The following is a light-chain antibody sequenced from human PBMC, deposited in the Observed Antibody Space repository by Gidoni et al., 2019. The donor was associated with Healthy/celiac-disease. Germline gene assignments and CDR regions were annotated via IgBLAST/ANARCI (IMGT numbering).Light chain of an antibody. CDR2: NNH. CDR1: PSNIGKNT. CDR3: EAWDDTLNGRV. J-gene: IGLJ3*02. Sequence: QSELTQSRSASGTPGQRVTISCSRRPSNIGKNTVNWYQQLPGAAPNLLIYNNHQRPSGVPDRFSASQSGTSSSLAISGLQSADEADYYCEAWDDTLNGRVFGGGTKVTVL. V-gene: IGLV1-44*01.